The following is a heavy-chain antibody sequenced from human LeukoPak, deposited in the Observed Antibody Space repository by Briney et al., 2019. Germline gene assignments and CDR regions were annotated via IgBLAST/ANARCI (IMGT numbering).Heavy chain of an antibody. CDR1: GDSISSYY. CDR3: ARLSGSSWPYYYYGMDV. Sequence: KTSETLSLTCTVSGDSISSYYWSWLRQPPGKGLEWIGYIYYSGSTNYNPSLKSRVTISVDTSKNQFSLKLSSVTAADTAVYYCARLSGSSWPYYYYGMDVWGQGTTVTVSS. J-gene: IGHJ6*02. V-gene: IGHV4-59*01. CDR2: IYYSGST. D-gene: IGHD6-13*01.